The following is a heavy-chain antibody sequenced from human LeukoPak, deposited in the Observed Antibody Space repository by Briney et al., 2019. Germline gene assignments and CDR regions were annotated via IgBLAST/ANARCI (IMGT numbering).Heavy chain of an antibody. J-gene: IGHJ6*02. D-gene: IGHD6-13*01. Sequence: GGSLRLSCAASGFTFSSYAMHWVRQAPGKGLEWVAVISYDGSNKYYADSVKGRFTISRDNSKNTLYLQMNSLRAEDTAVYYCAKEVRKGIDGMDVWGQGTTVTVSS. CDR2: ISYDGSNK. V-gene: IGHV3-30-3*01. CDR1: GFTFSSYA. CDR3: AKEVRKGIDGMDV.